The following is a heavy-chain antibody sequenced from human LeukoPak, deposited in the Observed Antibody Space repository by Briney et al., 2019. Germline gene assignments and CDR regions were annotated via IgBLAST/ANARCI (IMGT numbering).Heavy chain of an antibody. J-gene: IGHJ3*02. Sequence: ASVKVSCKASGGTFSSYAISWVRQAPGQGLGWMGGIIPVFGTANYAQKFQGRVTITADESTCTAYMELSSLRSEDTAVYYCARVEPGAQRFGAFDIWGQGTMVTVSS. CDR1: GGTFSSYA. CDR3: ARVEPGAQRFGAFDI. V-gene: IGHV1-69*01. D-gene: IGHD3-10*01. CDR2: IIPVFGTA.